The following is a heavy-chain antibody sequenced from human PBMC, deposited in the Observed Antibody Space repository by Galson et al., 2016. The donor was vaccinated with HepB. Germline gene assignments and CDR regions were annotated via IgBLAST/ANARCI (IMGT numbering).Heavy chain of an antibody. CDR2: IYPSDSDT. J-gene: IGHJ3*02. Sequence: QSGAEVKKPGESLKISCKGSGYSFITYWIGWVRQMPGKGLEWMAIIYPSDSDTKYSPSFQGRVTNPADKSISTAYLQWSSLKASDTAMYYCARQGWYGGFDIWGQGTLVTVSS. D-gene: IGHD4-23*01. CDR3: ARQGWYGGFDI. V-gene: IGHV5-51*01. CDR1: GYSFITYW.